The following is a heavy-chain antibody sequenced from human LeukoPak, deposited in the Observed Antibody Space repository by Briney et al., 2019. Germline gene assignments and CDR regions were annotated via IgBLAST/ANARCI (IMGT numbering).Heavy chain of an antibody. CDR3: ARSPDDAFDI. V-gene: IGHV3-48*02. CDR2: ISGSSRVI. Sequence: GGSLRLSCAASGFTFSSYSMNWVRQAPGKGLEWISYISGSSRVIYYADSVKGRFTISRDNAKNSLYLQVNSLRDEDTAVYYCARSPDDAFDIWGQGTMVTVSS. J-gene: IGHJ3*02. CDR1: GFTFSSYS.